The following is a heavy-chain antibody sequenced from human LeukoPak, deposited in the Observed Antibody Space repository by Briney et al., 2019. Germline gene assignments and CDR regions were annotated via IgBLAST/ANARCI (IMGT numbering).Heavy chain of an antibody. V-gene: IGHV4-39*07. J-gene: IGHJ4*02. CDR1: GGSISSSSYY. D-gene: IGHD3-9*01. CDR3: VKSPGYYDILTGYYFDLFDY. Sequence: SETLSLTCTVSGGSISSSSYYWGWIRQPPGKGLEWIGSIYYSGSTYYNPSLKSRVTISVDTSKNQFSLKLSSVTAADTAVYYCVKSPGYYDILTGYYFDLFDYWGQGTLVTVSS. CDR2: IYYSGST.